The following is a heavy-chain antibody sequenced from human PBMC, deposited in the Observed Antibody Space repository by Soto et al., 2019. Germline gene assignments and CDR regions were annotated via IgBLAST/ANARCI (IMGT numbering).Heavy chain of an antibody. D-gene: IGHD3-22*01. CDR3: AREGYYYDSSAPFDY. CDR1: GGTFSSYA. J-gene: IGHJ4*02. Sequence: SVKVSCKASGGTFSSYAISWVRQASGQGLEWMGGIIPIFGTANYAQKFQGRVTITADESTSTAYMELSSLRSEDTAVYYCAREGYYYDSSAPFDYWGQGTLVTVSS. V-gene: IGHV1-69*13. CDR2: IIPIFGTA.